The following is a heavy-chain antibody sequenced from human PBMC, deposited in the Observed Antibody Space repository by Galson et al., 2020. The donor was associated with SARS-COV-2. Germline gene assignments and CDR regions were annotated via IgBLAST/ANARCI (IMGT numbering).Heavy chain of an antibody. CDR1: GGSISSGDYY. V-gene: IGHV4-30-4*01. J-gene: IGHJ4*02. CDR2: MYYTWSS. CDR3: ASGRESSGRFDY. Sequence: SETLSLTCTVSGGSISSGDYYCSWVRQTPGKGLEWIGYMYYTWSSYYNPSLKRRGTISLDTSKNQFSLRLSSVTAADTAVYFCASGRESSGRFDYWGQGILVTVSS.